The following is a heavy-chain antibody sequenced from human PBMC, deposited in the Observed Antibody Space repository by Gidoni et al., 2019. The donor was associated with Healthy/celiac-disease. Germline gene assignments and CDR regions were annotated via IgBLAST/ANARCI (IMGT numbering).Heavy chain of an antibody. CDR3: AHRLPEDAFDI. V-gene: IGHV2-5*02. Sequence: QITLKESGPTLVKPTQTLTLTCTFSGLSLSTSGVGVGWIRQPPGKALEWLALIYWDDDKHYSPSLKTRLTITKDTSKNQVVFIMTNMDPVDTATYYCAHRLPEDAFDIWGQGTMVTVSS. J-gene: IGHJ3*02. CDR1: GLSLSTSGVG. CDR2: IYWDDDK.